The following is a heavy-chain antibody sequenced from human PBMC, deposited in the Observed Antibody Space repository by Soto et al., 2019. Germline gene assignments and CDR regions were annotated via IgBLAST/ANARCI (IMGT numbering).Heavy chain of an antibody. CDR3: AGGDSSGYYAPGGLDAFDI. V-gene: IGHV1-69*06. J-gene: IGHJ3*02. CDR1: GGTFSSYA. D-gene: IGHD3-22*01. CDR2: IIPIFGTA. Sequence: VKISCKAYGGTFSSYAISWVRQAPGQGLEWMGGIIPIFGTANYAQKFQGRVTITADKSTSTAYMELSSLRSEDTAVYYCAGGDSSGYYAPGGLDAFDIWGEGTMVTVSS.